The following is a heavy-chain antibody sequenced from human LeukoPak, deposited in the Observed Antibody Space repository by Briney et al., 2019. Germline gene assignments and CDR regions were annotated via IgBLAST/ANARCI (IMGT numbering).Heavy chain of an antibody. D-gene: IGHD1-26*01. V-gene: IGHV4-59*01. CDR1: GGSISSYY. CDR2: VYYTGST. CDR3: ARDKGLGGSYYKPSWFDP. Sequence: PSETLSLTCTVSGGSISSYYWNWVRQPPGKGLEWIGYVYYTGSTNYNPSLKSRVTISLDTSKNQFSLKLSSVTAADTALYYCARDKGLGGSYYKPSWFDPWGQGTLVTVSS. J-gene: IGHJ5*02.